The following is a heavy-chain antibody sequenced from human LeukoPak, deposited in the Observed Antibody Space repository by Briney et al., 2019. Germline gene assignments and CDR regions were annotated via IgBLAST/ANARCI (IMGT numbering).Heavy chain of an antibody. J-gene: IGHJ6*03. CDR1: GYTFTGYY. CDR3: ARDGSSSWPMLIDYYMDV. V-gene: IGHV1-2*02. D-gene: IGHD6-13*01. CDR2: INPNSGGT. Sequence: ASVKVSCKASGYTFTGYYMHWVRQAPGQGLEWMGWINPNSGGTNYAQKFQGRVTMTRDTSISTAYMELSRLRSDDTAVYYCARDGSSSWPMLIDYYMDVWGKGNTVTVSS.